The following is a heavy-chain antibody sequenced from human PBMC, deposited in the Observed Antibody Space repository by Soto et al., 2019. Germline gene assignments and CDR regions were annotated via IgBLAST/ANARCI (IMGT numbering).Heavy chain of an antibody. CDR2: TKDRTNDYTT. Sequence: EVHLVESGGGLVQPGGSLRLSCAVSGFIFSDNYMDWVRQAPGKGLEWLGRTKDRTNDYTTEYAASVKGRFTISRDDSTNSLYLQMNSLKTEDTAVYYCVRELRVYSYGYHGFDFWGQGTLITVSS. J-gene: IGHJ4*02. D-gene: IGHD5-18*01. CDR1: GFIFSDNY. CDR3: VRELRVYSYGYHGFDF. V-gene: IGHV3-72*01.